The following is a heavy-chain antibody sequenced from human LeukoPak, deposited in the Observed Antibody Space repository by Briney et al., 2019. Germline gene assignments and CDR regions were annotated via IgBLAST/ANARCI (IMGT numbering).Heavy chain of an antibody. CDR1: GFTFSRYW. CDR2: IEQDGGER. D-gene: IGHD5-12*01. Sequence: PGGSLRLSCTASGFTFSRYWMSWVRQAPGKGLEWVANIEQDGGERYYVDSVKGRFTISRDNAKNSLYLQMNSLRAEDTAVYYCARVLHVDFTPIYYFDYWGQGSLVTVSS. V-gene: IGHV3-7*01. J-gene: IGHJ4*02. CDR3: ARVLHVDFTPIYYFDY.